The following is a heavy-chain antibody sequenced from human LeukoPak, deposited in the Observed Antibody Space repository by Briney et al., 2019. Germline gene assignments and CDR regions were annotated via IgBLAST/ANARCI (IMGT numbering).Heavy chain of an antibody. V-gene: IGHV4-4*09. Sequence: PSETLSLTCTVSGGSISSYYWSWIRQPPGKGLEWIGYIYTSGSTNYNPSLTSRATMSVDTSKNQFSLKLSSVTAADTAVYYCATTTKLAWFDPWGQGTLVTVSS. CDR1: GGSISSYY. CDR2: IYTSGST. D-gene: IGHD1-26*01. CDR3: ATTTKLAWFDP. J-gene: IGHJ5*02.